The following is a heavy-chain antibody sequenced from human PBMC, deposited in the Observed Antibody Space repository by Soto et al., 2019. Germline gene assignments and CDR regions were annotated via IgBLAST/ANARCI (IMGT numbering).Heavy chain of an antibody. CDR3: ARGDYKNSWAPFEY. J-gene: IGHJ4*02. CDR1: GFTFSSFG. CDR2: IWYDGSNK. V-gene: IGHV3-33*01. Sequence: QVQLVESGGGVVQPGRSLRLSCAASGFTFSSFGMHWVRQAPGKGLEWVAVIWYDGSNKYYADSVKGRFTISRDNSKNRLYLQMNSLRAEDTAVYYCARGDYKNSWAPFEYWGQGTLVTVSS. D-gene: IGHD6-13*01.